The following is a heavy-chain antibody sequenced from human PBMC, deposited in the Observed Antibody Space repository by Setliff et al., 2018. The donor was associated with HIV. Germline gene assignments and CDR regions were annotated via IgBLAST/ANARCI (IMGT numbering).Heavy chain of an antibody. V-gene: IGHV4-31*11. J-gene: IGHJ4*02. D-gene: IGHD3-10*01. CDR1: GGSFSGYY. CDR3: ARDLRGARWYFDY. Sequence: PSETLSLTCDVYGGSFSGYYWSWIRQHPGKGLEWIGYIYYSGATYYNPSLRGRVTISVDSSKNQFSLRLSSLTAADTAVYFCARDLRGARWYFDYWSQGTLVTVSS. CDR2: IYYSGAT.